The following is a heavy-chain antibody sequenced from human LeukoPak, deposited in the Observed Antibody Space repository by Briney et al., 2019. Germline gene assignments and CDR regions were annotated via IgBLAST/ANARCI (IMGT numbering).Heavy chain of an antibody. J-gene: IGHJ4*02. Sequence: SETLSLTCTVSGGSISSGGNYWSWIRQHPEKGLEWIGYIYYSGSTYYNPSLKSRVTMSVDTPNMQFSLNLSSVTAADTAVYYCARGGDSSGYFPFDYWGQGTLVTVSS. CDR3: ARGGDSSGYFPFDY. D-gene: IGHD3-22*01. CDR2: IYYSGST. V-gene: IGHV4-31*03. CDR1: GGSISSGGNY.